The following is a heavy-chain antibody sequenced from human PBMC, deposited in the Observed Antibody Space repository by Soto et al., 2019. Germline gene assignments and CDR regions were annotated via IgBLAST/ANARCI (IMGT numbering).Heavy chain of an antibody. CDR2: ISGSGGST. J-gene: IGHJ4*02. CDR1: GFTFSSYA. Sequence: EVQLLESGGGLVQPGGSLRLSCAASGFTFSSYAMSWVRQAPGKGLEWVSAISGSGGSTYYADSVKGRFTISRDNSKNALYLQMNSLRAEDTAVYYCAKHPGLLPGLDCSNYVGYFDYWGQGTLVTVSS. D-gene: IGHD4-4*01. CDR3: AKHPGLLPGLDCSNYVGYFDY. V-gene: IGHV3-23*01.